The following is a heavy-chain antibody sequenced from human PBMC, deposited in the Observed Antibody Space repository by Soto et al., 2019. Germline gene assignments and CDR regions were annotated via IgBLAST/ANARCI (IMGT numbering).Heavy chain of an antibody. D-gene: IGHD1-20*01. CDR1: GGSISRYH. J-gene: IGHJ6*02. CDR2: IYYSGTT. CDR3: ARGNWNRYYYYGMDV. Sequence: SGNLSLTCTVSGGSISRYHWSWVRQPPGKGLEWIGYIYYSGTTNYNPSLKSRVTISVDTSKNQFSLKLSSVTAADTAVYYCARGNWNRYYYYGMDVWGQGTTVTVSS. V-gene: IGHV4-59*01.